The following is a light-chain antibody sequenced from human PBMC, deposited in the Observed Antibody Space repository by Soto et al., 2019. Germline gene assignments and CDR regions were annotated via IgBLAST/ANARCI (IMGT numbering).Light chain of an antibody. J-gene: IGKJ1*01. V-gene: IGKV3-15*01. Sequence: MTLSPPTLSLDPRERVTLCCRASESVSTYLAWYQQKAGQAPRLLIYGASTRATGIPARFSGSGSGTEFTLTISSLQAEDFAVYYWHQYSILQTFGQGTKVDIK. CDR3: HQYSILQT. CDR1: ESVSTY. CDR2: GAS.